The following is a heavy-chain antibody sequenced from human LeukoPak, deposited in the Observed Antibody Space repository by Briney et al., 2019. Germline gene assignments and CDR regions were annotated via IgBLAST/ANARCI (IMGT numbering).Heavy chain of an antibody. Sequence: PSETLSLTCTVSGGSISSYYWSWIRQPPGKGLEWIGYIYYSGSTNYNPSLKSRVTISVDTSKNQFSLKLSSVTAADTAVYYCARVQTYYDFWSGYTTTPYYYCYMDVWGKGTTVTVSS. V-gene: IGHV4-59*01. D-gene: IGHD3-3*01. J-gene: IGHJ6*03. CDR3: ARVQTYYDFWSGYTTTPYYYCYMDV. CDR1: GGSISSYY. CDR2: IYYSGST.